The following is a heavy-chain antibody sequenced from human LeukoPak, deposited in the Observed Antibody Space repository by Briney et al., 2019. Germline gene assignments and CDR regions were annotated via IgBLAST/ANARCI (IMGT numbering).Heavy chain of an antibody. CDR1: GFTFSGSA. CDR2: IRSKANSYAT. J-gene: IGHJ6*03. V-gene: IGHV3-73*01. Sequence: GGSLRLSCTASGFTFSGSAMHWVRQASGKGLEWVGRIRSKANSYATVYAASVKGRFTIPRDDSKNTAYLQMNSLKTEDTAVYYCAKDSGVSGSYYWDYYYYYYMDVWGKGTTVTISS. D-gene: IGHD3-10*01. CDR3: AKDSGVSGSYYWDYYYYYYMDV.